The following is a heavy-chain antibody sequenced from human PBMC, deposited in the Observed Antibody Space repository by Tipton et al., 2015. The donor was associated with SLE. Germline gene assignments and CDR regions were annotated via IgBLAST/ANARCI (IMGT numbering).Heavy chain of an antibody. D-gene: IGHD2-21*02. Sequence: RSLRLSCAASGFTFDDYAMHWVRQAPGKGPEWVSGISWNSGSLGYADSVKGRFTISRDNAKNSLYLQMNSLRAEDTALYYCAKEKRKGGDYDAFDIWGQGTMVTVSS. V-gene: IGHV3-9*01. CDR1: GFTFDDYA. CDR3: AKEKRKGGDYDAFDI. CDR2: ISWNSGSL. J-gene: IGHJ3*02.